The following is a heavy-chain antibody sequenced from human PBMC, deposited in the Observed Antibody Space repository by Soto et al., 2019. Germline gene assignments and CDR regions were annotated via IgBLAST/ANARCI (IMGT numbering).Heavy chain of an antibody. J-gene: IGHJ4*02. Sequence: SETLSLTCTVSGGSISSYYWSWIRQPPGKGLEWIGYIYYSGSTNYNPSLKSRVTISVDTSKNQFSLKLSSVTAADTAVYYCARGFALEYSGYGEFDYWGQGTLVTVSS. CDR2: IYYSGST. D-gene: IGHD5-12*01. V-gene: IGHV4-59*01. CDR1: GGSISSYY. CDR3: ARGFALEYSGYGEFDY.